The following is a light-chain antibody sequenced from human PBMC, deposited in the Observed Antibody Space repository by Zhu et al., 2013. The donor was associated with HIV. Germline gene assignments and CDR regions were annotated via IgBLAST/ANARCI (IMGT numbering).Light chain of an antibody. CDR2: GAS. J-gene: IGKJ2*03. V-gene: IGKV3D-20*02. Sequence: EIVLTQSPGTLSLSPGERATLSCRASQSVSSSYLAWYQQKPGQAPRLLIYGASSRATGIPDRFSGSGSGTDFTLTISSLEPEDFAVYHCQQRTNWQYSFGQGTKLEIK. CDR3: QQRTNWQYS. CDR1: QSVSSSY.